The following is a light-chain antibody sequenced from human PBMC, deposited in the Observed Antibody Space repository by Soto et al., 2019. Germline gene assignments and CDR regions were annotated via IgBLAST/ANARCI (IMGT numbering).Light chain of an antibody. CDR1: QGISNH. Sequence: DIQMTQSPSAMSASVGDRVTITCRASQGISNHLLWFQQKPGKVPKLLIYATSTLQSGVPSRFSGSGFGTDFTLTISSLQPEDVATYYCQKHNSAPLFFGPGTKVDI. V-gene: IGKV1-27*01. CDR3: QKHNSAPLF. CDR2: ATS. J-gene: IGKJ3*01.